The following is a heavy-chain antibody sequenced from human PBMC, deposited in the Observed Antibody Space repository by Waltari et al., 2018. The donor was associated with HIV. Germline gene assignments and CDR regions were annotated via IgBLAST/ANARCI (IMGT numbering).Heavy chain of an antibody. Sequence: QLQLQESGPALVKPSETLSLTCTVSTGYIQQPYSWGWVRQFPGTGLEWIGSIYPNGVSHYAPSLKSRVALSVDMSKNQFSLTLTAVTAADTSRYFCVALRTVTGTIDKWGQGTLVTVS. CDR3: VALRTVTGTIDK. J-gene: IGHJ4*02. V-gene: IGHV4-39*01. D-gene: IGHD6-19*01. CDR2: IYPNGVS. CDR1: TGYIQQPYS.